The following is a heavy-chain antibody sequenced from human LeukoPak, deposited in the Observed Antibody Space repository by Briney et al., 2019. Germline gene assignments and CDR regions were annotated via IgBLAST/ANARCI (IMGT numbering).Heavy chain of an antibody. D-gene: IGHD5-24*01. J-gene: IGHJ6*02. CDR2: ISYDGSNK. CDR3: AAVEPRYYGMDV. Sequence: GRSLRLSCAASGFTFSSYAMHWVRQAPGKGLEWVAVISYDGSNKYYADSVKGRFTISRDNSKNTLYLQMNSLRAEDTAVYYCAAVEPRYYGMDVWGQGTTVTVSS. V-gene: IGHV3-30-3*01. CDR1: GFTFSSYA.